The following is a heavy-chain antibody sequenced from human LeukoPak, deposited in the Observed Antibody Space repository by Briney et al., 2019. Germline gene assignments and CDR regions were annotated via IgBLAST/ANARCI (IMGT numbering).Heavy chain of an antibody. Sequence: SQTLSLTCTVSGGSISGGDYYWSWIRQPPGKGLEWIGYIYYSGSTYYNPSLKSRVTISVDTSKNQFSLKLSSVTAADTAVYYCAVRYCSGGSCYSDNAFDIWGQGTMVTVSS. CDR3: AVRYCSGGSCYSDNAFDI. J-gene: IGHJ3*02. CDR2: IYYSGST. V-gene: IGHV4-30-4*08. D-gene: IGHD2-15*01. CDR1: GGSISGGDYY.